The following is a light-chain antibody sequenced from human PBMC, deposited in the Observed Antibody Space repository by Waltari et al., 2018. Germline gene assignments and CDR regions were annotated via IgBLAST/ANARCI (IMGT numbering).Light chain of an antibody. CDR1: QNLTSTF. CDR2: GAS. V-gene: IGKV3-20*01. J-gene: IGKJ1*01. Sequence: ERVLAQSPGTLSLSPGERATPSCKASQNLTSTFLAWYQPKPGQAPRLLIYGASRRATGIADRFSGSGSGTDFTLTISRLEPEDFAVYYCQQYDSSPWTFGQGTKVEIK. CDR3: QQYDSSPWT.